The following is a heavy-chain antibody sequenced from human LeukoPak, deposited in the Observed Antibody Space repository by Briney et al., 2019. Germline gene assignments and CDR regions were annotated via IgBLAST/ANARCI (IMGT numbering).Heavy chain of an antibody. J-gene: IGHJ4*02. V-gene: IGHV3-15*01. Sequence: GGSLRLSCAASGLTFSNAWMSWVRQAPGMGLEWVGRIKSKTDGETTDYAAPVKGRFTISRDDSQNTVYLQMNSLKTEDTAMYYCATGGYYFPYWGQGTLVTVSS. D-gene: IGHD3-10*01. CDR2: IKSKTDGETT. CDR3: ATGGYYFPY. CDR1: GLTFSNAW.